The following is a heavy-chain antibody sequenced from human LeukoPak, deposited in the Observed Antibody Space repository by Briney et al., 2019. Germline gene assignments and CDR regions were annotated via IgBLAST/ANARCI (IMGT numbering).Heavy chain of an antibody. D-gene: IGHD6-19*01. Sequence: PGGSLRLSCAASGHSFSDYWMSWVRQAPGKGLEWVANIKQDGSEEYYVDSVKGRFTLSRDNAKNSLYLQMNSLRAEDTAVYYCAGSSGWARYFDYWGQGTLVTVSS. V-gene: IGHV3-7*05. J-gene: IGHJ4*02. CDR3: AGSSGWARYFDY. CDR2: IKQDGSEE. CDR1: GHSFSDYW.